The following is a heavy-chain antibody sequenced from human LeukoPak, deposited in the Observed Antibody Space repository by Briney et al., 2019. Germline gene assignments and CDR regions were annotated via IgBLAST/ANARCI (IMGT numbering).Heavy chain of an antibody. V-gene: IGHV4-39*01. Sequence: SETLSLTCTVSGGSISSSSYYWGWIRQPPGKGLGWIGSIYYSGSTYYNPSLKSRVTISVDTSKNQYSLKLSSVTAADTAVYYCARRELRLGELWWGQGTMVTVSS. CDR3: ARRELRLGELW. J-gene: IGHJ3*01. D-gene: IGHD3-16*01. CDR2: IYYSGST. CDR1: GGSISSSSYY.